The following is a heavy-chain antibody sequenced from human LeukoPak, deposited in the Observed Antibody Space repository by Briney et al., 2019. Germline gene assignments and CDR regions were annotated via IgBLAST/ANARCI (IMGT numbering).Heavy chain of an antibody. CDR1: GYSISSGYY. J-gene: IGHJ6*03. CDR3: ARGEPGAATPPRDSSSPRPGYYYYMDV. CDR2: INHSGST. V-gene: IGHV4-38-2*01. D-gene: IGHD6-6*01. Sequence: PSETLSLTCAVSGYSISSGYYWGWIRQPPGKGLEWIGEINHSGSTNYNPSLKSRVTISVDTSKNQFSLKLSSVTAADTAVYYCARGEPGAATPPRDSSSPRPGYYYYMDVWGKGTTVTVSS.